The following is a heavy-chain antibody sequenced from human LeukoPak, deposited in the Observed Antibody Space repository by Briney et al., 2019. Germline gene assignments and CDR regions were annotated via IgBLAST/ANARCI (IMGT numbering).Heavy chain of an antibody. V-gene: IGHV3-23*01. Sequence: GGSLRLSCAASGFTFSSYAMSWVRQAPGKGLEWVSAISGSGGSTYYADSVKGRFTISRDNSKNTLYLQMNSLRAEDTAVYYCAKAAMEYYGSGSSYRFPYWGQGTLVTVSS. J-gene: IGHJ4*02. CDR3: AKAAMEYYGSGSSYRFPY. CDR2: ISGSGGST. D-gene: IGHD3-10*01. CDR1: GFTFSSYA.